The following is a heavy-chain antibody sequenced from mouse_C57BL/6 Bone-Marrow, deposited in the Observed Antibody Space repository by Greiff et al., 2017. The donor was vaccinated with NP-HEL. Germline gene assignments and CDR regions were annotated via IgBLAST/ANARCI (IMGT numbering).Heavy chain of an antibody. CDR3: ARITTVVATVED. CDR2: ISYDGSN. V-gene: IGHV3-6*01. CDR1: GYSITSGYY. J-gene: IGHJ2*01. Sequence: EVQLQESGPGLVKPSQSLSLTCSVTGYSITSGYYWNWIRQLPGNKLEWMGYISYDGSNNSNPSLKNRISFTLATSKNQFFLKLHSVATEDTATYYCARITTVVATVEDWGQGTTLTVSS. D-gene: IGHD1-1*01.